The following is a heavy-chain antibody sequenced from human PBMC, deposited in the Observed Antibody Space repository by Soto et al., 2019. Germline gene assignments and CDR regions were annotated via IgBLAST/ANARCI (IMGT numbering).Heavy chain of an antibody. CDR1: GFGFDSYG. CDR3: ARDWRGSLDY. CDR2: IKIDGSST. V-gene: IGHV3-74*01. Sequence: GGSLRLSCTASGFGFDSYGMLWVRQAPGKGLVWVAFIKIDGSSTAYADSVEGRFTISRDNAKSTLYLQMNSLRTEDTAVYYCARDWRGSLDYWGQGALVTVSS. D-gene: IGHD1-26*01. J-gene: IGHJ4*02.